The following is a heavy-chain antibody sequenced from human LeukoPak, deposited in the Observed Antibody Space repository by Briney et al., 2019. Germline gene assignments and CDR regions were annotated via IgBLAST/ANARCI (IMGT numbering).Heavy chain of an antibody. CDR3: AKPLIAVAGTSAFDI. D-gene: IGHD6-19*01. CDR1: GGTFSSYA. Sequence: SVKVSCKASGGTFSSYAISWVRQAPGQGLEWIGRIIPIFGTANCAQKFQGRVTITTDESTSTAYMELSSLRSEDTAVYYCAKPLIAVAGTSAFDIWGQGTMVTVSS. J-gene: IGHJ3*02. V-gene: IGHV1-69*05. CDR2: IIPIFGTA.